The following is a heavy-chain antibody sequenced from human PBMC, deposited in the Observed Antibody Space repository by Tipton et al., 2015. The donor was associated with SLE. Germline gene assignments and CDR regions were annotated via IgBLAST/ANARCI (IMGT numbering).Heavy chain of an antibody. CDR1: GDSIRIYY. D-gene: IGHD6-6*01. Sequence: LRLSCTVSGDSIRIYYWSWIRQPAGKGLEWIGRLFPGGNTNYNPSLQSRVTRSVDTSKKQFSLTLSSVTAADTAVYFCATSAYSSSSDAFDFWGPGTMVSGSS. J-gene: IGHJ3*01. V-gene: IGHV4-4*07. CDR2: LFPGGNT. CDR3: ATSAYSSSSDAFDF.